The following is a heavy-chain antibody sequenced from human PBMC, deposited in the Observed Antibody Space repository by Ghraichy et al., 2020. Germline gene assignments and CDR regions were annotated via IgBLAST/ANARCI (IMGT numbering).Heavy chain of an antibody. V-gene: IGHV3-21*01. CDR1: GFPFSTYS. CDR2: ISGSSSYI. J-gene: IGHJ4*02. Sequence: GGSLRLSCAASGFPFSTYSMTWVRQAPGQGLEWVSSISGSSSYIYYADSVKGRFTISRDNAKNSLYLEMNSLRAGDTAVYYCARDPSHHTVYSGYYWGQGALVTVSS. CDR3: ARDPSHHTVYSGYY. D-gene: IGHD3-9*01.